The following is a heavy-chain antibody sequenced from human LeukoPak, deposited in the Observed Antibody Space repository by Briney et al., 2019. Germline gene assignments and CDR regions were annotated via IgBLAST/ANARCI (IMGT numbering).Heavy chain of an antibody. D-gene: IGHD2-21*02. CDR2: IYYSGST. J-gene: IGHJ4*02. Sequence: PSETLSLTCTVSGGSVSSYYWSWIRQPPGKGLEWIGYIYYSGSTNYNPSLKSRVTLSVDTSKNQFSLKLSSVTATATAVYYCARGGTYCGGDCYAPWGQGTLVTVSS. CDR1: GGSVSSYY. CDR3: ARGGTYCGGDCYAP. V-gene: IGHV4-59*02.